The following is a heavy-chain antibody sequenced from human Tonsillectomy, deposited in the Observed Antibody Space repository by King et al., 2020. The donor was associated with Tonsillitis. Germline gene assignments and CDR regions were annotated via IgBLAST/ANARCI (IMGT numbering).Heavy chain of an antibody. CDR3: ARDYYYVSGSYERYGMDV. D-gene: IGHD3-10*01. Sequence: VQLVESGSELKKPGASVKVSCKASGYTFTNYAMNWVRQAPGQGLEWMGWINPNTGNPTYAQGFTGRFVLSSDTSVSTAYLQISSLKAEDTAVYYWARDYYYVSGSYERYGMDVWGQGTTVTVSS. J-gene: IGHJ6*02. CDR2: INPNTGNP. V-gene: IGHV7-4-1*02. CDR1: GYTFTNYA.